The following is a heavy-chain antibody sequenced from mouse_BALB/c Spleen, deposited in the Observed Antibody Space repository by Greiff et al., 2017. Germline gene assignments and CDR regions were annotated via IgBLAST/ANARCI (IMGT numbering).Heavy chain of an antibody. Sequence: EVMLVESGGGLVKPGGSLKLSCAASGFTFSSYTMSWVRQTPEKRLEWVATISSGGSYTYYPDSVKGRFTISRDNAKNTLYLQMSSLKSEDTAMYYCTREANYYCDYWGQGTTRTVAS. J-gene: IGHJ2*01. D-gene: IGHD4-1*01. CDR1: GFTFSSYT. CDR3: TREANYYCDY. V-gene: IGHV5-6-4*01. CDR2: ISSGGSYT.